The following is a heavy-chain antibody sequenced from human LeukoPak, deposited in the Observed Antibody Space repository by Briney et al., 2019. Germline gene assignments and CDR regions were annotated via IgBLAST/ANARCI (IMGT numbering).Heavy chain of an antibody. CDR3: ATYSGSYSHY. D-gene: IGHD1-26*01. V-gene: IGHV4-61*01. J-gene: IGHJ4*02. CDR1: GGSVSSGSYY. Sequence: SETLSLTCGVSGGSVSSGSYYWSWIRQPPGKGLEWIGYIYYSGSTNYNPSPKSRVTISVDTSKNQFSLKLSSVTAADTAVYYCATYSGSYSHYWGQGTLVTVSS. CDR2: IYYSGST.